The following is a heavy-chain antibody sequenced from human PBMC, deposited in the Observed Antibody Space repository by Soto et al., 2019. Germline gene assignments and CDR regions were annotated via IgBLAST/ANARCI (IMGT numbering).Heavy chain of an antibody. CDR3: SRWDGYGDY. CDR1: GFSVSSFS. CDR2: ISGGGDRK. Sequence: DVQLLQSGGGLVQPGGSLRVSCAASGFSVSSFSMTWVRQAPGKGLECVSGISGGGDRKFYADSVKGRFTVSRDNSKNILYLPMNSLRVDDTAIYSCSRWDGYGDYWGQGTLVPVSS. D-gene: IGHD3-16*01. J-gene: IGHJ4*02. V-gene: IGHV3-23*01.